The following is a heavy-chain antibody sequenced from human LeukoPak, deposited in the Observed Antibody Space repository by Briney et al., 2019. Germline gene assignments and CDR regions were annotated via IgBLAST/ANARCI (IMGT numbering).Heavy chain of an antibody. J-gene: IGHJ4*02. CDR2: IRNDGSNK. CDR1: RFTLSSYG. CDR3: AKGVAYGSSALDY. V-gene: IGHV3-30*02. D-gene: IGHD3-10*01. Sequence: GGSLRLSCAASRFTLSSYGMHWVRQAPGKGLEWVAFIRNDGSNKYYPDSVKGRFTISRDNSKNTLYLQMNSLRAEDTAVYYCAKGVAYGSSALDYWGQGTLGTVSS.